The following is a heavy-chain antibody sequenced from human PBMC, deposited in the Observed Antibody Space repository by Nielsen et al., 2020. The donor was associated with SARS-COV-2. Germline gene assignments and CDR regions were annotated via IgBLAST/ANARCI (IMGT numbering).Heavy chain of an antibody. V-gene: IGHV3-30*18. CDR1: GFTFSSYG. Sequence: GGSLRLSCAASGFTFSSYGMHWVRQAPGKGLEWVAVIAYDGGNKYYGDSVKGRFTISRDNSKNTLYLQMNSLRAEDTAVYYCAKVIRQTANYYFYGMDVWGQGTTVTVSS. CDR3: AKVIRQTANYYFYGMDV. CDR2: IAYDGGNK. D-gene: IGHD1-14*01. J-gene: IGHJ6*02.